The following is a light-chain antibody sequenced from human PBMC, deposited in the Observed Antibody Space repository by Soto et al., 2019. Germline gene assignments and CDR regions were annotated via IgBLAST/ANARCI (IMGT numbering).Light chain of an antibody. CDR2: LNSDGSH. CDR3: QTWGTGIAV. J-gene: IGLJ2*01. Sequence: QPVLTQSPSASASLGASVKLTCTLRSGHSAYAVAWYQQQPQKGPRYLMTLNSDGSHTKGDGIPYRFSGSNSGADRYLTISSLQSDDEADYYCQTWGTGIAVFGGGTKRTVL. CDR1: SGHSAYA. V-gene: IGLV4-69*01.